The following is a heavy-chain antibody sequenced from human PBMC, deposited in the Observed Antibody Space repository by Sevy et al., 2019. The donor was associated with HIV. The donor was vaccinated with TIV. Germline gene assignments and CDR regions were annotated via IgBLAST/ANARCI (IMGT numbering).Heavy chain of an antibody. CDR1: GYIFTDYY. D-gene: IGHD5-18*01. CDR3: ASPGGYTYGYLLDN. CDR2: INPNSGGT. J-gene: IGHJ4*02. V-gene: IGHV1-2*02. Sequence: ASVKVSCKASGYIFTDYYIHWVRQAPGQGLEWLAWINPNSGGTTYAQNFQGRVTVTRDTSISTAYMELNNLRSDDTAVYYCASPGGYTYGYLLDNWGQGTLVTVSS.